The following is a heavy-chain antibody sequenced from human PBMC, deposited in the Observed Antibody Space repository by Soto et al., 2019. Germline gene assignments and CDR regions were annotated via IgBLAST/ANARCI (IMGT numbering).Heavy chain of an antibody. D-gene: IGHD1-1*01. CDR2: ITGRDGST. J-gene: IGHJ4*02. CDR3: VKGDTGNQMRFDS. CDR1: GFTFSSYA. Sequence: EVQLLESGGGLVQPGGSLRLSCAASGFTFSSYAMSWVRQAPGKGLEWVSAITGRDGSTSYADSVKGRFTISRDNSKNTLFLQMNRLRAEDTAVYYCVKGDTGNQMRFDSWGQGTLVTVSS. V-gene: IGHV3-23*01.